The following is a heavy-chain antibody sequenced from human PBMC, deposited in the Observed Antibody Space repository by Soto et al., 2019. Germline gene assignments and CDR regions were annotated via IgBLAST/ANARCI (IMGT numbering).Heavy chain of an antibody. CDR3: AKGRGSSWYYYYYGMDV. Sequence: GGSLRLSCAASGFTFSSYAMSWVRQAPGKGLERVSAISGSGGSTYYADSVKGRFTISRDNSKNTLYLQMNSLRAEDTAVYYCAKGRGSSWYYYYYGMDVWGQGTTVTVSS. CDR2: ISGSGGST. CDR1: GFTFSSYA. D-gene: IGHD6-13*01. J-gene: IGHJ6*02. V-gene: IGHV3-23*01.